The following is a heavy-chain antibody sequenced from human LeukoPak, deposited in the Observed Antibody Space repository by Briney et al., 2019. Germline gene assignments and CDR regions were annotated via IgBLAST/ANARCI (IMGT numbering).Heavy chain of an antibody. J-gene: IGHJ4*02. V-gene: IGHV1-18*01. Sequence: ASVKASCMASGYTLSGYGISWLRQAPGQGLEWVGWITTYNGDKKYSEKFQGRITMTTDTSTSTYYMELRSLRSDDTAIYYCARDCSNGVCYPRDYWGQGTLVIVST. CDR2: ITTYNGDK. CDR3: ARDCSNGVCYPRDY. D-gene: IGHD2-8*01. CDR1: GYTLSGYG.